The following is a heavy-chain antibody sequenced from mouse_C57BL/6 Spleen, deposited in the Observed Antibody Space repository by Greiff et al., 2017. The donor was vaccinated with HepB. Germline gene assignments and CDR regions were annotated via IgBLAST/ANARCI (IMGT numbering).Heavy chain of an antibody. J-gene: IGHJ4*01. CDR2: INPSSGYT. CDR1: GYTFTSYT. Sequence: VQLQQSGAELARPGASVKMSCKASGYTFTSYTMHWVKQRPGQGLEWIGYINPSSGYTKYNQKFKDKATLTADKSCSTAYMQLGSLTSEASAVYCGARKGGDYAMDYWGQGTSVTVSS. V-gene: IGHV1-4*01. CDR3: ARKGGDYAMDY.